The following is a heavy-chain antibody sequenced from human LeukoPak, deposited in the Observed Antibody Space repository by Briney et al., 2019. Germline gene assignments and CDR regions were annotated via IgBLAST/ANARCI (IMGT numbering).Heavy chain of an antibody. V-gene: IGHV4-59*01. CDR2: IHYSGST. CDR1: GTSIRTFY. J-gene: IGHJ3*02. D-gene: IGHD1-26*01. Sequence: PSETLSLTCSVSGTSIRTFYWSWVRQPPGKGLEWIGYIHYSGSTNYNSSLKSRVTISIDPSKNQFSLKLSSMTAADTAVYYCTKSSDYSGTYFGIWGQGTMVTVSS. CDR3: TKSSDYSGTYFGI.